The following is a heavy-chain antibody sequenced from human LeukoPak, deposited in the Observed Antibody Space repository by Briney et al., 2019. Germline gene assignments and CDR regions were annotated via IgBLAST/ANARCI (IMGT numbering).Heavy chain of an antibody. V-gene: IGHV3-48*04. CDR1: GFTFSSYG. Sequence: GGSLRLSCAASGFTFSSYGMHWVRQAPGKGLEWVSYISSSGSTIYYADSVKGRFTISRDNAKNSLYLQMNSLRAEDTAVYYCARPTLLGSWYSHYYMDVWGKGTTVTVSS. D-gene: IGHD6-13*01. CDR2: ISSSGSTI. J-gene: IGHJ6*03. CDR3: ARPTLLGSWYSHYYMDV.